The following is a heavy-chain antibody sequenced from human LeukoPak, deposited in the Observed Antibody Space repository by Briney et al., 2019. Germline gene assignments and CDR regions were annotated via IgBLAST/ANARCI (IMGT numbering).Heavy chain of an antibody. CDR1: GFTFSTHA. D-gene: IGHD6-13*01. CDR3: GKEFSSGWFF. Sequence: GGSLRLSCAACGFTFSTHALTWVRQAPGKGLEWVSSIDSSGDYTFYADSVKGRFTISRDNSKDTLYLQLSGLRAEDTAIYYCGKEFSSGWFFWGQGTLVSVSS. CDR2: IDSSGDYT. J-gene: IGHJ4*02. V-gene: IGHV3-23*01.